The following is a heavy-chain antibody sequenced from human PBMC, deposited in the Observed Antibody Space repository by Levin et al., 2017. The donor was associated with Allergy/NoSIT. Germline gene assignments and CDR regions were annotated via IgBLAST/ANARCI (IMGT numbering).Heavy chain of an antibody. CDR3: ARDKAAAGPYYYYGMDV. J-gene: IGHJ6*02. V-gene: IGHV3-11*01. D-gene: IGHD6-13*01. CDR1: GFTFSDYY. CDR2: ISSSGSTI. Sequence: GESLKISCAASGFTFSDYYMSWIRQAPGKGLEWVSYISSSGSTIYYADSVKGRFTISRDNAKNSLYLQMNSLRAEDTAVYYCARDKAAAGPYYYYGMDVWGQGTTVTVSS.